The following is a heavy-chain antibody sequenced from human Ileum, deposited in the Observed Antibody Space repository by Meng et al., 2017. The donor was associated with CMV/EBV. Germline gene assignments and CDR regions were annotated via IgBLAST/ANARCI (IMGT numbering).Heavy chain of an antibody. CDR1: GFTFSNYA. CDR2: ISPSGDYT. V-gene: IGHV3-23*01. D-gene: IGHD4-23*01. CDR3: AKDYGGDPFDY. J-gene: IGHJ4*02. Sequence: SCAASGFTFSNYAMSWVRQAPGKGLEWVSVISPSGDYTDFADSVKGRFTISRDNYKNTVYLEMNSLRVEDTAVYYCAKDYGGDPFDYWGQGTLVTVSS.